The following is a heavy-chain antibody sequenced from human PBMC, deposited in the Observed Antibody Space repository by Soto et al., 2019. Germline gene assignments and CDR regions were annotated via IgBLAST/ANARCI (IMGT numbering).Heavy chain of an antibody. CDR1: GYSFTSYW. J-gene: IGHJ6*02. D-gene: IGHD2-15*01. CDR3: ARTHCSGGSCYYYGMDV. Sequence: GESLKISCKGSGYSFTSYWISWVRQMPGKGLEWMGRIDPSDSYTNYSPSFQGHVTISADKSISTAYLQWSSLKASDTAMYYCARTHCSGGSCYYYGMDVWSQGTTVTVSS. CDR2: IDPSDSYT. V-gene: IGHV5-10-1*01.